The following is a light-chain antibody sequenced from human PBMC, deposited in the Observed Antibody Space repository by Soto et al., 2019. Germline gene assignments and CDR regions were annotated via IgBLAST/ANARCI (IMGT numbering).Light chain of an antibody. V-gene: IGKV1-5*01. Sequence: DIPMTQFPTTLSPSPGDRVTXTCRASQSISSWLAWYQQKPGKAPKLLIYDASSLESGVPSRFSGSGSGTESTLTISSLQPDDFATYYCQQYNTYSITFGQGTRMEI. CDR3: QQYNTYSIT. J-gene: IGKJ5*01. CDR2: DAS. CDR1: QSISSW.